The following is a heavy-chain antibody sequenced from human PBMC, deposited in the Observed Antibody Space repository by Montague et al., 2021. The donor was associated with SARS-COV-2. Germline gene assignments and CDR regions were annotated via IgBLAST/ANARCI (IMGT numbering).Heavy chain of an antibody. CDR2: INQSGRT. V-gene: IGHV4-34*01. J-gene: IGHJ4*02. D-gene: IGHD3-10*01. Sequence: SETLSLTCAVYGGSFSGYYWSWIRQPPGKGLEWIGEINQSGRTNYNPSLKSRVTISVDTSKNQFSLKLSSVTAADTAVYYCARGVSSGWGVTVVAELGYWGQGVLVIVSS. CDR1: GGSFSGYY. CDR3: ARGVSSGWGVTVVAELGY.